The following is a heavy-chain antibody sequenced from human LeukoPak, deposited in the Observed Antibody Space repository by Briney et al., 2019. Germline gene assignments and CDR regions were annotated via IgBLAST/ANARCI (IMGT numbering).Heavy chain of an antibody. CDR1: GYTFTGYY. V-gene: IGHV1-2*02. J-gene: IGHJ4*02. D-gene: IGHD6-19*01. CDR3: ARDSSGWYRNSRYYFDY. Sequence: ASVKVSCKASGYTFTGYYMHWARQAPGQGLEWMGWINPNSGGTNYAQKFQGRVTMTRDTSISTAYMELSRLRSDDTAVYYCARDSSGWYRNSRYYFDYWGQGTLVTVSS. CDR2: INPNSGGT.